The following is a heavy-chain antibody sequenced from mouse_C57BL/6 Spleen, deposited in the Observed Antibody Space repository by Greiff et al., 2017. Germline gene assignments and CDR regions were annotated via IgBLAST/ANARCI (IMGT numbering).Heavy chain of an antibody. J-gene: IGHJ3*01. CDR2: ISYSGST. Sequence: EVQLQESGPGMVKPSQSLSLTCTVTGYSITSGYDWHWIRHFPGNKLEWMGYISYSGSTNYNPSLKSRISITHDTSKNHFFLKLNSVTTEDTATYYCARGRRGGVFADWGQGTLVTVSA. CDR1: GYSITSGYD. V-gene: IGHV3-1*01. CDR3: ARGRRGGVFAD.